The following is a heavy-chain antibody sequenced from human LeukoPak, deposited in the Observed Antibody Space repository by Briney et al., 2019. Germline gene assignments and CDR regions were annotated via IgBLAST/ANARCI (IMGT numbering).Heavy chain of an antibody. CDR1: GYTFPDYY. V-gene: IGHV1-69-2*01. Sequence: ASVKVSCKASGYTFPDYYMHWVQQAPGKGLEWMGRVDPEDGETIYAEKFQGRVTITADTSTDTAYMELRSLRSEDTAVYYCATDSTGDFWFDPWGQGTLVTVSS. CDR2: VDPEDGET. J-gene: IGHJ5*02. CDR3: ATDSTGDFWFDP. D-gene: IGHD7-27*01.